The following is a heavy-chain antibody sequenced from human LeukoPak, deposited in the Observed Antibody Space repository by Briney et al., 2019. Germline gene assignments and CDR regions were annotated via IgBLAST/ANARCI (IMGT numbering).Heavy chain of an antibody. CDR3: ARGPLIFIAAAGLDY. V-gene: IGHV1-2*02. CDR1: GYTFTGYY. CDR2: INPNSGGT. Sequence: ASVKVSCKASGYTFTGYYMHWVRQAPGQGLEWMGWINPNSGGTSYAQKFQGRVTMTRDTSISTAYMELSRLRSDDTAVYYCARGPLIFIAAAGLDYWGQGTLVTVSS. J-gene: IGHJ4*02. D-gene: IGHD6-13*01.